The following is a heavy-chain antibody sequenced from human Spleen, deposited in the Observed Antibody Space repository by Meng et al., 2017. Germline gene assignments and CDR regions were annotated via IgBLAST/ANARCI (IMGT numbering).Heavy chain of an antibody. D-gene: IGHD5-18*01. Sequence: GGSLRLSCVASGFTFSSYWMHWVRQDPGKGLEWVSSISGSGDNTYYADSVKGRVTISRDNSKNTLYLQMNSLRVEDTAVHYCARVHSGWIQEWLPEGYYYGMDVWGQGTTVTVSS. CDR3: ARVHSGWIQEWLPEGYYYGMDV. CDR2: ISGSGDNT. V-gene: IGHV3-23*01. J-gene: IGHJ6*02. CDR1: GFTFSSYW.